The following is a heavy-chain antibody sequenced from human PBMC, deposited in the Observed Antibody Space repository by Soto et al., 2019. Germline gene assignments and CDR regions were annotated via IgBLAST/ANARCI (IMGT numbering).Heavy chain of an antibody. J-gene: IGHJ4*02. D-gene: IGHD3-22*01. CDR3: ALLVVGTTTVVISTPFLDY. Sequence: SETLSLTCTVSGGSISSISYYWVWIRQPPGKGLEWIGSIYYSGSTYYNPSLKSRVTISVDTSKKQFSLKLSSVTAADTAVYYCALLVVGTTTVVISTPFLDYWGPVTPVNDSS. CDR2: IYYSGST. V-gene: IGHV4-39*01. CDR1: GGSISSISYY.